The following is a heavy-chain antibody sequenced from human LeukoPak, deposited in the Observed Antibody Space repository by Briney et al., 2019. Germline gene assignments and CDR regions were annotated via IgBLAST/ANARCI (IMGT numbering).Heavy chain of an antibody. CDR2: IYPGDSDT. CDR3: AKHKSSGWYGEMGYY. CDR1: GYSITSYW. Sequence: KAGESPKISCKGSGYSITSYWIGWVRQMPGKGLEWMGIIYPGDSDTRYSPSFQGQVTISADKSTSTAYLQWSSLKASDTAMYYCAKHKSSGWYGEMGYYWGQGTLVTVSS. V-gene: IGHV5-51*01. J-gene: IGHJ4*02. D-gene: IGHD6-19*01.